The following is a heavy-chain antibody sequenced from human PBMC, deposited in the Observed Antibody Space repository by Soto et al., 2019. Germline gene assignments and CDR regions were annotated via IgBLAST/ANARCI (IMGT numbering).Heavy chain of an antibody. D-gene: IGHD3-22*01. CDR3: ARDLQPYYDSSGLDY. CDR1: GYTFTSYG. CDR2: ISAYNGNT. J-gene: IGHJ4*02. V-gene: IGHV1-18*04. Sequence: ASVKVSCKASGYTFTSYGISWVRQAPGQGLEWTGWISAYNGNTNYAQKLQGRVTMTTDTSTSTAYMELRSLRSDDTAVYYCARDLQPYYDSSGLDYWGQGTLVTVSS.